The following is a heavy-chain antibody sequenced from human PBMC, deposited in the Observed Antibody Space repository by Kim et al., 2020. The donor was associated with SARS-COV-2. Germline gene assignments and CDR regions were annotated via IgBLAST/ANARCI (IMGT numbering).Heavy chain of an antibody. Sequence: GGSLRLSCAASGFTFSSYWMSWVRQAPGKGLEWVANIKQDGSEKYYVDSVKGRFTISRDNAKNSLYLQMNSLRAEETAVYYCARESPRGGYSVDAFDIWGQGTMVTVSS. CDR2: IKQDGSEK. D-gene: IGHD5-12*01. CDR3: ARESPRGGYSVDAFDI. CDR1: GFTFSSYW. J-gene: IGHJ3*02. V-gene: IGHV3-7*01.